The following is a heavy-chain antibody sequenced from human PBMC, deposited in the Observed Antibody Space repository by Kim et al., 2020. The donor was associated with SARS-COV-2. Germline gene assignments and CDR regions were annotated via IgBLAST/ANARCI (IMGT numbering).Heavy chain of an antibody. J-gene: IGHJ5*02. CDR3: ARRHNYGSPTDWFDP. V-gene: IGHV5-51*01. Sequence: GESLKISCKGSGYSFTNYWIGWVRQMPGKGLEWMGIIYPGDSDTRYSPSFQGQVTISADKSISTAYLQWSSLKASDTAMYYCARRHNYGSPTDWFDPWGQGTLVTISS. D-gene: IGHD3-10*01. CDR2: IYPGDSDT. CDR1: GYSFTNYW.